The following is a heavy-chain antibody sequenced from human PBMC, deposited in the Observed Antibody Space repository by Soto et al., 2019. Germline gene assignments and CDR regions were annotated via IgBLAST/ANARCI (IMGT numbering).Heavy chain of an antibody. CDR1: GGTFSSYA. CDR2: IIPIFGTA. D-gene: IGHD5-12*01. J-gene: IGHJ4*02. CDR3: ARVEGWLQPIYYCEY. V-gene: IGHV1-69*01. Sequence: QVQLVQSGAEVKKPGSSVKVSCKSSGGTFSSYAISWVRQAPGQGLEWMGGIIPIFGTANYAQKFQGRVTITADESTSTAYMELSSLRSEDTAVYSCARVEGWLQPIYYCEYWGQGTLVTVSS.